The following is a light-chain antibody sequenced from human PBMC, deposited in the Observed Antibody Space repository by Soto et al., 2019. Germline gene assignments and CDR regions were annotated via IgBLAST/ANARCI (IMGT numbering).Light chain of an antibody. CDR2: DVT. Sequence: QPGLTQPRSVSGSPGQSVTISCTGTSSDVGRYNYVSWYQQHPGKAPQLIIYDVTKRPSGVPDRFSGAKSGNTASLTISGLQAEDEVDYYCCSYAGGYIFVFGTGTKGTVL. CDR1: SSDVGRYNY. V-gene: IGLV2-11*01. CDR3: CSYAGGYIFV. J-gene: IGLJ1*01.